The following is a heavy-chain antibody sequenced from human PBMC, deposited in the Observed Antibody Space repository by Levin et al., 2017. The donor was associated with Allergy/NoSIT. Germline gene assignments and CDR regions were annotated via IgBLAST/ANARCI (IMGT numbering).Heavy chain of an antibody. Sequence: SQTLSLTCAVYGGSFSGYYWSWIRQPPGKGLEWIGEINHSGSTNYNPSLKSRVTISVDTSKNQFSLKLSSVTAADTAVYYCARGMFSSGWYYYYYYYGMDVWGQGTTVTVSS. CDR1: GGSFSGYY. J-gene: IGHJ6*02. CDR3: ARGMFSSGWYYYYYYYGMDV. D-gene: IGHD6-19*01. CDR2: INHSGST. V-gene: IGHV4-34*01.